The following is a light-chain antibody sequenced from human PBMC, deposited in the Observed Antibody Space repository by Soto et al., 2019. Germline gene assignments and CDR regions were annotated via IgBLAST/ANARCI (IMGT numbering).Light chain of an antibody. CDR1: SSDVGGYNY. CDR3: SSYTSSSTV. J-gene: IGLJ1*01. CDR2: EVS. Sequence: SALTRPGSVSRSPGQPITIYCTGTSSDVGGYNYVSWYQQHPGKAPKLMIYEVSNRPSGVSNRFSGSKSGNTASLTISGLQAEDEADYYCSSYTSSSTVFGTGTKVTVL. V-gene: IGLV2-14*01.